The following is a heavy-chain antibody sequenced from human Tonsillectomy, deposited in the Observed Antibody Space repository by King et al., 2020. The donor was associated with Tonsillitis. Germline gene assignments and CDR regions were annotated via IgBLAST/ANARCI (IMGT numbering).Heavy chain of an antibody. CDR2: IDWDDDK. Sequence: VTLQESGPALVKPPQTLTLTCTFSGFSLSTSGMCVSWIRQPPGKALEWLALIDWDDDKYYSTSLKTRLTISKDTSKNQVVLTMTNMDPVDTATYYCARTLGGVGPYSWYYYYGMDVWGQGTTVTVSS. CDR3: ARTLGGVGPYSWYYYYGMDV. J-gene: IGHJ6*02. CDR1: GFSLSTSGMC. D-gene: IGHD2-15*01. V-gene: IGHV2-70*01.